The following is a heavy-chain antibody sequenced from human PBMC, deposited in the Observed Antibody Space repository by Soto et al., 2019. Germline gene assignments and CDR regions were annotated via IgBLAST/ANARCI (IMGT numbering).Heavy chain of an antibody. V-gene: IGHV4-61*01. Sequence: QVQLQESGPGLVKPSETLSLTCTVSGGSVSSGSYYWSWIRQPPGKGLEWIGYIYYSGSTNYNPSLKNXXTXSXXTSKNQFARKLSSVTAADTAVYYCARDGYGGYGDYWGQGTLVTVSS. CDR3: ARDGYGGYGDY. CDR1: GGSVSSGSYY. D-gene: IGHD5-12*01. J-gene: IGHJ4*02. CDR2: IYYSGST.